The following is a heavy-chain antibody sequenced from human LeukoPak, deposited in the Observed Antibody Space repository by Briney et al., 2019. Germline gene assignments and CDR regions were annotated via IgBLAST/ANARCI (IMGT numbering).Heavy chain of an antibody. J-gene: IGHJ6*02. CDR1: GFTFSSYG. Sequence: GGSLRLSCAASGFTFSSYGMHWVRQAPGKGLEWVAVIWYDGSNKYYADSVKGRFTISRDNSKNTLYLQMNSLRAEDTAVYYCARDSGYSSSWYYYGMDVWGQGTTVTVSS. CDR3: ARDSGYSSSWYYYGMDV. V-gene: IGHV3-33*01. CDR2: IWYDGSNK. D-gene: IGHD6-13*01.